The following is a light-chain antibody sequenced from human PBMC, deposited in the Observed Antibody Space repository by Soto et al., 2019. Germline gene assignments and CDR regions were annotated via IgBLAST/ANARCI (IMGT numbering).Light chain of an antibody. CDR3: QQYNNWPDMYT. CDR2: GAS. J-gene: IGKJ2*01. CDR1: QSLRSS. V-gene: IGKV3-15*01. Sequence: EIVMTQSPATLYVSPGERDTLSCRASQSLRSSIAWYQQKPGQAPRLLIYGASTRATGIPARFSGSGSGTEFTLTISSLQLEHFAVYYCQQYNNWPDMYTFGQGTKLEIK.